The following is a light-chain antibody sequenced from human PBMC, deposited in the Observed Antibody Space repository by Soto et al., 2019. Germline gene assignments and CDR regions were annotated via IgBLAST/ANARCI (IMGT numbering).Light chain of an antibody. CDR2: GIS. V-gene: IGKV3-20*01. J-gene: IGKJ1*01. Sequence: ESVLTQSPGTLSLSQGERATVSCRASHTISSSYLAWYQQKPGQAPRLLMYGISRRATGIPDRFSGSGSGNDFTLTITRLEPAEFAVYYCQQYVTSSPRTFGQGTNVDIK. CDR3: QQYVTSSPRT. CDR1: HTISSSY.